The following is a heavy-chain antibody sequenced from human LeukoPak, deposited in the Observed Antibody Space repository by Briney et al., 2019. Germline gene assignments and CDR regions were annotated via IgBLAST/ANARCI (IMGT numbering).Heavy chain of an antibody. CDR3: ARLHYYGSGRGYFDY. Sequence: SETLSLTCTVSGGSISSTSYYWGWIRQPPGKGLEYIGSIYYSGTTYYNPSLKSRVTISVDTSKNQFSLKLTSVTAADTAAYHCARLHYYGSGRGYFDYWGQGAWSPSPQ. CDR1: GGSISSTSYY. D-gene: IGHD3-10*01. J-gene: IGHJ4*02. CDR2: IYYSGTT. V-gene: IGHV4-39*01.